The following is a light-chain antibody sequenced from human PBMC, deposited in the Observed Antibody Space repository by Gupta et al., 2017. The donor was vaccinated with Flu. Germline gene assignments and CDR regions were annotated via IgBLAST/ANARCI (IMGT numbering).Light chain of an antibody. Sequence: EIVMTQSPATLSVSPGERATLSCRASQSVNNNLAWYQQKPGQAPRLLIYGASTRVTGLPARFSGSGSGTDFTLTISSLQSEDFATYYCQQYNNWPQSFGQGTKLEIK. CDR3: QQYNNWPQS. V-gene: IGKV3-15*01. CDR1: QSVNNN. CDR2: GAS. J-gene: IGKJ2*03.